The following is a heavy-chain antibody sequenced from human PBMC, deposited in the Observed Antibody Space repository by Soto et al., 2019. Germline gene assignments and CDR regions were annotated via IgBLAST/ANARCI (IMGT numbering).Heavy chain of an antibody. Sequence: QVTLKESGPVLVKPTETLTLTCTVSGFSLSNARMGVSWIRQPPGKALEWLAHIFSNDEKSYSTSLKSRLTISRDTSKSQVVLTMANMAPLDTATYYCARIVRVPNWFDPWGQGTLVTVSS. V-gene: IGHV2-26*01. CDR3: ARIVRVPNWFDP. CDR2: IFSNDEK. CDR1: GFSLSNARMG. J-gene: IGHJ5*02.